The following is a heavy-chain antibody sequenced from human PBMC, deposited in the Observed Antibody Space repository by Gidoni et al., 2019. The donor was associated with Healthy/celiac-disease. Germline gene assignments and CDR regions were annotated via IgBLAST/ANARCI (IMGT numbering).Heavy chain of an antibody. V-gene: IGHV3-23*01. CDR2: ISGSGGST. J-gene: IGHJ4*02. CDR1: GFTFSSYA. D-gene: IGHD2-15*01. Sequence: EVQLLESGGGLVQPGGSLSLSCAASGFTFSSYAISWVRQAPGKGREWFSAISGSGGSTYYADSVKGRFTISRDNSKNTLYLQMNSLRAGDTAVYYCAKAPHIVVVVAATDYYFDYWGQGTLVTVSS. CDR3: AKAPHIVVVVAATDYYFDY.